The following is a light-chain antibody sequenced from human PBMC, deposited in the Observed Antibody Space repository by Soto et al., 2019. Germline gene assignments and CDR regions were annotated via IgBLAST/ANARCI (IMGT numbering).Light chain of an antibody. CDR3: SSYAGSNNLV. CDR1: SSDVGGYNY. Sequence: QSALTQPPSASGSPGQSVTIFCIGTSSDVGGYNYVSWYQQHPGKAPKLMIYEVSKRPSGVPDRFSGSKSGNTASLTVSRLQAEDEADYYCSSYAGSNNLVFGTGTKVTVL. J-gene: IGLJ1*01. CDR2: EVS. V-gene: IGLV2-8*01.